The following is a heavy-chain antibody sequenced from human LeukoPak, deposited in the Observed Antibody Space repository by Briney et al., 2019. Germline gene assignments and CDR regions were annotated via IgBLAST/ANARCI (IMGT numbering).Heavy chain of an antibody. CDR3: AKGSSGYFDL. V-gene: IGHV3-23*01. Sequence: GGSLRLSCAASGFIFNNYGLGWVRQAPGKGLEWVSAISNDGGGTTYADFVKGRFTISRDNSKNTLFLQMDSLRAEDTALYYCAKGSSGYFDLWGQGTLVTVSS. J-gene: IGHJ4*02. CDR1: GFIFNNYG. D-gene: IGHD3-22*01. CDR2: ISNDGGGT.